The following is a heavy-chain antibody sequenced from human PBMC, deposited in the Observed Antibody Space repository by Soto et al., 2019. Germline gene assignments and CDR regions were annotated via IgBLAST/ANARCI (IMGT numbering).Heavy chain of an antibody. CDR2: ISYDGSNK. D-gene: IGHD1-1*01. CDR1: GFTFSSYT. V-gene: IGHV3-30-3*01. Sequence: PGGSLRLSCAASGFTFSSYTMHWVRQAPGKGLEWVALISYDGSNKYYADSVKGRFTISRDNSKNTLYLQVNSLRPDDTAVYYCARAISGTFYGMDVWGRGTTVTVSS. CDR3: ARAISGTFYGMDV. J-gene: IGHJ6*02.